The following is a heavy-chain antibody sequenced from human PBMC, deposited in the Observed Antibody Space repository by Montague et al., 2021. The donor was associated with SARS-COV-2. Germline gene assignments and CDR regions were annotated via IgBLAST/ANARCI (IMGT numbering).Heavy chain of an antibody. J-gene: IGHJ6*02. CDR1: GGSFSGYY. V-gene: IGHV4-34*01. Sequence: SETLSLTCAVYGGSFSGYYRSWIRQPPGKGLEWIGEINHSGSTNYNPSLKSRVTISVDTSKNQFSLKLSSVTAADTAVYYCARGSWHIVVVTAIRDGYYGMDVWGQGTTVTVS. CDR3: ARGSWHIVVVTAIRDGYYGMDV. D-gene: IGHD2-21*02. CDR2: INHSGST.